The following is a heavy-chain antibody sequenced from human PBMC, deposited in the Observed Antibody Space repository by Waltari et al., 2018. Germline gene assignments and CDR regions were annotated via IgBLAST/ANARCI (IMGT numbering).Heavy chain of an antibody. Sequence: QVQLQESGPGLVKPSETLSLTCTVSGGSISSYYWSWIRQPAGKGLEWIGRIYTSGSTNYNPSLRSRFTMSVDTSKNQFSLKLSSVTAADTAVYYCAREGSSGSGDYFDYWGQGTLVTVSS. CDR3: AREGSSGSGDYFDY. CDR2: IYTSGST. CDR1: GGSISSYY. V-gene: IGHV4-4*07. D-gene: IGHD6-13*01. J-gene: IGHJ4*02.